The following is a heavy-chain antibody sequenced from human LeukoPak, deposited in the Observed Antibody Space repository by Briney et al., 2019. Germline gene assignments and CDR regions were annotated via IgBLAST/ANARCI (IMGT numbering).Heavy chain of an antibody. D-gene: IGHD3-22*01. CDR2: ININSGGT. V-gene: IGHV1-2*06. Sequence: GASVKVSCKASGSTFTGYYMHWVRQGHGQGLELVGRININSGGTNYAQKFAGTVTMTRDTSISTAYTELSRLRSDDTAVYYCARGDDYYDSSGYYYDWFDPWGQGTLVTVSS. J-gene: IGHJ5*02. CDR1: GSTFTGYY. CDR3: ARGDDYYDSSGYYYDWFDP.